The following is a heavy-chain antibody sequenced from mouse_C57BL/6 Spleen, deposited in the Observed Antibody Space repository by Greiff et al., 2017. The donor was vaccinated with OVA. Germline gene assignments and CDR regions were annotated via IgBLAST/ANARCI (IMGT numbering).Heavy chain of an antibody. CDR1: GYTFTSYW. CDR3: AATEAMDY. V-gene: IGHV1-50*01. CDR2: IDPSDSYT. J-gene: IGHJ4*01. Sequence: QVQLKESGAELVKPGASVKLSCKASGYTFTSYWMQWVKQRPGQGLEWIGEIDPSDSYTNYNQKFKGKATLTVDTSSSTAYMQLSSLTSEDSAVYYCAATEAMDYWGQGTSVTVSS.